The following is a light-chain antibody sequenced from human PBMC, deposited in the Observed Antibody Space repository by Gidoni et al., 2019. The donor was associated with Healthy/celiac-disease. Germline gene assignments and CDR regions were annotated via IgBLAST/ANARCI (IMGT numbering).Light chain of an antibody. J-gene: IGKJ1*01. CDR2: KSS. CDR3: QQYNSYGT. CDR1: QSISSW. Sequence: DIPMTQSPSTMSASVGDRVTITCLALQSISSWLGWYQHKPGKAARLLIYKSSSLESGVQSRFSGSGSGTEFTLTISSLQPDDVATYYCQQYNSYGTFGQGTKVEIK. V-gene: IGKV1-5*03.